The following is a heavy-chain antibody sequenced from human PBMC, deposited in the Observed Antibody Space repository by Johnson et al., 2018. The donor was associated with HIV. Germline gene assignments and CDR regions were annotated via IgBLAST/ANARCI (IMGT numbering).Heavy chain of an antibody. J-gene: IGHJ3*02. CDR3: ATIAAHGAAFDI. Sequence: MLLVESGGGVVRPGGSLRLSCAASGLTFSNYAMSWVRQGPGKGLEWVSAIGASGGRTFYADSVKGRFTISRDNSKNTLYLQMNSLRAEDTAVYYCATIAAHGAAFDIWGQGTVVTVSS. CDR2: IGASGGRT. D-gene: IGHD6-25*01. V-gene: IGHV3-23*04. CDR1: GLTFSNYA.